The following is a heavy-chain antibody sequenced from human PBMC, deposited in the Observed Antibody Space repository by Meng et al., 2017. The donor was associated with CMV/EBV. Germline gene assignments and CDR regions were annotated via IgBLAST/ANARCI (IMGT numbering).Heavy chain of an antibody. CDR1: GFTFSNAW. J-gene: IGHJ4*02. CDR3: TTILLAVAGGFDY. CDR2: IKSKTDGGTT. V-gene: IGHV3-15*07. D-gene: IGHD6-19*01. Sequence: SGFTFSNAWMNWVRQAPGKGLEWVGRIKSKTDGGTTDYAAPVKGRFTISRDDSKNTLCLQMNSLKTEDTAVYYCTTILLAVAGGFDYWGQGTLVTVSS.